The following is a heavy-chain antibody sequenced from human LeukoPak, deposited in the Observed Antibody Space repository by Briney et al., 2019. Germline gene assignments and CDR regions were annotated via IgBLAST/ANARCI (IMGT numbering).Heavy chain of an antibody. V-gene: IGHV1-2*02. J-gene: IGHJ4*02. D-gene: IGHD6-19*01. CDR1: GYTFTSYA. CDR2: ITPSGGT. Sequence: ASVKVSCKASGYTFTSYAIHWVRQAPGQGLEWMGWITPSGGTDYPQKFQGRVAITWDTSITTAYMELSRLRSDDTAVYYCARESRIIAVAGTGPGYWGQGTLVTVSS. CDR3: ARESRIIAVAGTGPGY.